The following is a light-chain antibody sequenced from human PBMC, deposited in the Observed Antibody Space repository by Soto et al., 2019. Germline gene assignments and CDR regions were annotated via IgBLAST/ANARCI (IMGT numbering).Light chain of an antibody. V-gene: IGKV3-20*01. CDR2: GAS. J-gene: IGKJ1*01. Sequence: EIVLTQSPGTLSLSPGERVTLSCRASQSISSTFFAWYQHKPGQAPRVIIYGASRRATSIPDRFSGSGSGTDFTLTISRLEPEDVALYYCQQYYSSWPFGEGTKVEMK. CDR3: QQYYSSWP. CDR1: QSISSTF.